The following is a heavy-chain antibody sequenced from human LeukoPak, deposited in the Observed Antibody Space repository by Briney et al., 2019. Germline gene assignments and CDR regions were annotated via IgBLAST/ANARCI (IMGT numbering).Heavy chain of an antibody. CDR3: ARDQDHCSSTSCPIDY. J-gene: IGHJ4*02. CDR1: GYTFTGYY. CDR2: INPNSGGT. Sequence: GASVKVSCKASGYTFTGYYMHWVRQAPGRGLEWMGWINPNSGGTNYAQKFQGRVTMTRDTSISTAYMELSRLRSDDTAVYCCARDQDHCSSTSCPIDYWGQGTLVTVSS. D-gene: IGHD2-2*01. V-gene: IGHV1-2*02.